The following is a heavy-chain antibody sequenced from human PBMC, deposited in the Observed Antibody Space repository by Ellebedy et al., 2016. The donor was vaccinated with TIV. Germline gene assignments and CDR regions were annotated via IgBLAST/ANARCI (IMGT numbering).Heavy chain of an antibody. CDR2: ISDNGGTT. Sequence: GEALKISCAASGCTFSTYTMNWVRQAPGKGLEWVPIISDNGGTTYYADSVKGRFTISRDNSKNTLFLQMSSLRAEDTAVYFCARRSTDFAFDSWGQGTLVTVSS. CDR3: ARRSTDFAFDS. V-gene: IGHV3-23*01. D-gene: IGHD3/OR15-3a*01. CDR1: GCTFSTYT. J-gene: IGHJ4*02.